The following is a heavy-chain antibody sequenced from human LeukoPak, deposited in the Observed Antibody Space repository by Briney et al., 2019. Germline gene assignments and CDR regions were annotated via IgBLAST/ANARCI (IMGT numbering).Heavy chain of an antibody. CDR2: LSGSGYNT. CDR1: GFTFSSHA. J-gene: IGHJ4*02. V-gene: IGHV3-23*01. CDR3: AKTWDIWGSYRYVDY. D-gene: IGHD3-16*02. Sequence: GGSLRLSCAASGFTFSSHALSWVRQAPGKGLEWVSSLSGSGYNTYYADSVKGRFTISRDNSKNTLYLQMNSLRAEDTAVYYCAKTWDIWGSYRYVDYWGQGTLVTVSS.